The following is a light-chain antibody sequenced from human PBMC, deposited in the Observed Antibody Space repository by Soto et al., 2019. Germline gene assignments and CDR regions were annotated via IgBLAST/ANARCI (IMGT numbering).Light chain of an antibody. CDR2: DVT. J-gene: IGLJ1*01. Sequence: QSVLTQPPSASGSPGQSVAISCTGTSSDVGGYDLVSWYQQHPGRAPKLMIYDVTKRPPGVPDRFSGSKSGNTASLTVSGLQAEDDVDYYCNSYTDSNDFDVFGTGTKVTVL. CDR1: SSDVGGYDL. CDR3: NSYTDSNDFDV. V-gene: IGLV2-8*01.